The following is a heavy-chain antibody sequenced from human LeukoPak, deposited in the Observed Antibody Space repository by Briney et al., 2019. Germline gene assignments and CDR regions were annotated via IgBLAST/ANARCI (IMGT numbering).Heavy chain of an antibody. CDR3: AKGCGSYYPMCFDY. D-gene: IGHD1-26*01. CDR1: GDSVSSNSAA. V-gene: IGHV6-1*01. CDR2: TYYRSKWYN. Sequence: SQTPSLTCAISGDSVSSNSAAWNWLRQSPSRGLEWLGRTYYRSKWYNDYAVSVKSRITINPDTSKNQFSLQLNSVTPEDTAVYYCAKGCGSYYPMCFDYWGQGTLVTVSS. J-gene: IGHJ4*02.